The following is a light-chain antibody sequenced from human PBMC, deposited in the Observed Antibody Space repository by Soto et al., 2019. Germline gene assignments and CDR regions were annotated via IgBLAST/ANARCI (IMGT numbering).Light chain of an antibody. V-gene: IGLV2-8*01. J-gene: IGLJ2*01. CDR2: EVS. Sequence: QSALTQPPYASGSPGQSVTISCTGTSSDVGGYNYVSWYQQHPGKAPKLMISEVSKRPSGVPDRFSGSKSGNTASLTVSGLQAEDEADYSCSSYAGSNNFVVFGGGTKLTVL. CDR1: SSDVGGYNY. CDR3: SSYAGSNNFVV.